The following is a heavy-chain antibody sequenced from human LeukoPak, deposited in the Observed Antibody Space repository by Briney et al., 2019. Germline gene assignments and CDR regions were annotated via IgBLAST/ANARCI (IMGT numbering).Heavy chain of an antibody. CDR2: ISGSGGST. Sequence: PGGSLRLSCAASGFTFSSYGMHWVRQAPGKGLEWVSAISGSGGSTYYADSVKGRFTISRDNSKNTLYLQMNSLRAEDTAVYYCAKVVAGRYCSSTSCYTMAFDIWGQGTMVTVSS. V-gene: IGHV3-23*01. CDR1: GFTFSSYG. CDR3: AKVVAGRYCSSTSCYTMAFDI. J-gene: IGHJ3*02. D-gene: IGHD2-2*02.